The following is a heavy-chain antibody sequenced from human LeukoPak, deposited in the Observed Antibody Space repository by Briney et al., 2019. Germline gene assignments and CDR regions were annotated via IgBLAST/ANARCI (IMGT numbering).Heavy chain of an antibody. D-gene: IGHD4-11*01. CDR1: GFIFSNCW. V-gene: IGHV3-7*01. CDR2: IKTDASEK. CDR3: ATYSTRNAREFQS. J-gene: IGHJ1*01. Sequence: GGSLRLFCETSGFIFSNCWMTWVREAPGKGLEWVANIKTDASEKYYADSVKDRFTISRDNAKNSLYLQMNSLRAEDTAVYYCATYSTRNAREFQSWGQGTLVTVSS.